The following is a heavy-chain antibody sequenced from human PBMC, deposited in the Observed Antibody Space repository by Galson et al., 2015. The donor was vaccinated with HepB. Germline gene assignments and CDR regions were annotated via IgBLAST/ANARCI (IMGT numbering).Heavy chain of an antibody. V-gene: IGHV1-2*02. J-gene: IGHJ3*02. CDR1: GYTFTSYG. CDR2: ISAYSGGT. D-gene: IGHD2-15*01. Sequence: QSGAEVKKPGESLRISCKASGYTFTSYGISWVRQAPGQGLEWMGWISAYSGGTNYAQKFQGRVTMTRDTSISTAYMELSRLRSDDTAVYYCARGTDSDAFDIWGQGNPGHRLL. CDR3: ARGTDSDAFDI.